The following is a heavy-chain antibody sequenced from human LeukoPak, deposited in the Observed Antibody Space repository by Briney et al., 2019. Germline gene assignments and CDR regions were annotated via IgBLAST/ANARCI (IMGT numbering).Heavy chain of an antibody. Sequence: GASVKVSCKASGYTFTSYYMHWVRQAPGRGLEWMGIINPSGGSTSYAQKFQGRVTMTRDTSTSTAYMELSSLRSEDTAVYYCARDLDLYGGYVNYFDYWGQGTLVTVSS. V-gene: IGHV1-46*01. CDR2: INPSGGST. J-gene: IGHJ4*02. CDR1: GYTFTSYY. D-gene: IGHD5-12*01. CDR3: ARDLDLYGGYVNYFDY.